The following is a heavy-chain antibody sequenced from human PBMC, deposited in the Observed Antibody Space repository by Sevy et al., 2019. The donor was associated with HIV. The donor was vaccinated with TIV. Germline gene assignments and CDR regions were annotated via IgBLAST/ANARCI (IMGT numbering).Heavy chain of an antibody. D-gene: IGHD3-22*01. J-gene: IGHJ3*02. CDR1: GYTFTGYY. CDR3: ARVRGPYYYDSSGYYPLGYAFDI. V-gene: IGHV1-2*02. CDR2: INPNSGGT. Sequence: ASVKVSCKASGYTFTGYYMHWVRQAPGQGLEWMGWINPNSGGTNYAQKFQGRVTMTRETSISTAYMELSRLRSDDTAVYYCARVRGPYYYDSSGYYPLGYAFDIWGQGTMVTVSS.